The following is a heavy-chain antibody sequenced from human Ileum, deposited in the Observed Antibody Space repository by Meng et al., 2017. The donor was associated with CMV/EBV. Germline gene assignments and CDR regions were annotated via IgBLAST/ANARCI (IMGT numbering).Heavy chain of an antibody. Sequence: QDWCNGLWSPPETCALLCPVSGDSISSGDYFWGWIRQPPKGLEWVASITYSGTTYYNPSLKSRVTMSVDTSKNQFSLKLNSVTAADTAVYYCVRASITMIDYWGQGTLVTVSS. J-gene: IGHJ4*02. CDR2: ITYSGTT. CDR1: GDSISSGDYF. V-gene: IGHV4-39*07. CDR3: VRASITMIDY. D-gene: IGHD3-22*01.